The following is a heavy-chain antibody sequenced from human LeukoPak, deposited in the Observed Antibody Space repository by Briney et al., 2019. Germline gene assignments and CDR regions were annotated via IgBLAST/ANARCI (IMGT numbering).Heavy chain of an antibody. CDR1: GFTFSGYA. D-gene: IGHD2-8*02. CDR3: AKAHGYWFLGVFQI. J-gene: IGHJ3*02. CDR2: ITNSESGGRT. Sequence: GGSLRLSCAASGFTFSGYAMSWVRQAPGKGLEWVSVITNSESGGRTYYADSVKGRFTISRDRSKNTLYLQMASLRAEDTAVYYCAKAHGYWFLGVFQIWGQGTMVTVSS. V-gene: IGHV3-23*01.